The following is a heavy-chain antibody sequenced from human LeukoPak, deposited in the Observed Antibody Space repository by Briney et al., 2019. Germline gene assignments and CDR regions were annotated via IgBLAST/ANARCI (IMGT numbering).Heavy chain of an antibody. CDR3: ARDHTGDYLLGH. Sequence: GGSLRLSCAPSGFTFSRHGMHWVRQAPGKGLEWLSYISSSSSTMYYAGSVKGRFTISRDNAKNSLYLQMNSLRAEDTAVYYCARDHTGDYLLGHWGQGTLVTVSS. CDR1: GFTFSRHG. V-gene: IGHV3-48*01. J-gene: IGHJ1*01. CDR2: ISSSSSTM. D-gene: IGHD4-17*01.